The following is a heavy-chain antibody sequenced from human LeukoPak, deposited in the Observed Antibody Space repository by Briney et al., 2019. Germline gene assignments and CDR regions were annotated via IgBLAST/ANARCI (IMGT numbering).Heavy chain of an antibody. J-gene: IGHJ3*01. CDR1: GFTFSSYG. CDR3: AKFFTGEYVRAFDV. V-gene: IGHV3-30*02. CDR2: IRYDGSNK. D-gene: IGHD3-10*02. Sequence: GGSLRLSCAASGFTFSSYGMHWVRQAPGKGLEWMAFIRYDGSNKYYADSVKGRFTISRDNSKNTLYLQMNSLRGEDTAVYYCAKFFTGEYVRAFDVWGQGTMVTVSS.